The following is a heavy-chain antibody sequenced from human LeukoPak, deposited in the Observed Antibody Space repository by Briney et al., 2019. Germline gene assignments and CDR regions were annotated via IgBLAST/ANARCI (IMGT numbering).Heavy chain of an antibody. V-gene: IGHV1-2*04. CDR3: ARESYCNDGIWFDP. D-gene: IGHD1-1*01. CDR1: GYTFTSYG. CDR2: INPNSGGT. J-gene: IGHJ5*02. Sequence: ASVKVSCKASGYTFTSYGISWVRQAPGQGLEWMGWINPNSGGTNYAQKFQGWVTMTRDTSISTAYMELSRLRSDDTAVYYCARESYCNDGIWFDPWGQGTLVTVSS.